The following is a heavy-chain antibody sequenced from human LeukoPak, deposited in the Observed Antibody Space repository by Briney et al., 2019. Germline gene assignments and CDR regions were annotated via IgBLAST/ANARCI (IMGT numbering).Heavy chain of an antibody. J-gene: IGHJ4*02. CDR2: IRTAGDT. CDR3: ARIVRDASGWYHFDN. CDR1: GFTFNSYD. V-gene: IGHV3-13*04. D-gene: IGHD6-19*01. Sequence: GGSLRLSCAASGFTFNSYDMHGVRQTTGKGLEWVSGIRTAGDTYHSDPVKGRFTISRESAKNSLYLQMTSLRVGDTAVYYCARIVRDASGWYHFDNWGQGMLVTVSS.